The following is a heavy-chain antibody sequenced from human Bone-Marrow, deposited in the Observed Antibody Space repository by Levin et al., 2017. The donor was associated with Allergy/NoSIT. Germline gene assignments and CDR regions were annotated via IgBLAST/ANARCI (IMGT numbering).Heavy chain of an antibody. CDR2: IYETGST. D-gene: IGHD3-10*01. V-gene: IGHV4-38-2*01. CDR1: GYSIRTGYY. Sequence: TASETLSLTCAVSGYSIRTGYYWGWIRQPPGKGLEWIASIYETGSTYYNSSLQSRVTISVDTSKNQFSLRLSSVTAADTAVYYCARTLDYYGSGVFGFDIWGQGTMVTVSS. CDR3: ARTLDYYGSGVFGFDI. J-gene: IGHJ3*02.